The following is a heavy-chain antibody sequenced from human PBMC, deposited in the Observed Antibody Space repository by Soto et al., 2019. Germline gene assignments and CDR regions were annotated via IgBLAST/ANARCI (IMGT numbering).Heavy chain of an antibody. CDR2: IGSAGDT. J-gene: IGHJ2*01. CDR3: TRVSGSDWDFDL. V-gene: IGHV3-13*01. CDR1: GFTFSDFD. Sequence: EVQLVESGGDLVQPGGSLRLSCAASGFTFSDFDMHWVRQAPGKGLEWVSFIGSAGDTYYSDSVKGRFTVSRENSKKSSYLQMDSLNAADTAVYYCTRVSGSDWDFDLWGRGTLVTVSS.